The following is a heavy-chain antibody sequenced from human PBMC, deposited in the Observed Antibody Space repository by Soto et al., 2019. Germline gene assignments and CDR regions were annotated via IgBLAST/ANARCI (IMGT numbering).Heavy chain of an antibody. Sequence: GASVKVSCKASGYTFTSCGISWVRQAPGQGLEWMGWISAYNGNTNYAQKLQGRVTMTTDTSTSTAYMELRSLRSDDTAVYYCARDGARPSLETTEPQENWFDPWGQGTLVTVSS. J-gene: IGHJ5*02. D-gene: IGHD6-6*01. CDR3: ARDGARPSLETTEPQENWFDP. CDR2: ISAYNGNT. CDR1: GYTFTSCG. V-gene: IGHV1-18*01.